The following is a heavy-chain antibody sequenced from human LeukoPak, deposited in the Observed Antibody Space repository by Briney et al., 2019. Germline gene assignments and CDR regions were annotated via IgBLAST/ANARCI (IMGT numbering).Heavy chain of an antibody. CDR2: IYHTGST. CDR1: SYSINSNYF. D-gene: IGHD6-19*01. Sequence: SETLSLTCSVSSYSINSNYFWGWIRQSPGKGLEWIGSIYHTGSTYYNPSLKSRVTISVDTSKNQFSLKLSSVTAADTAVYYCARDHSGWPFDYWGQGTLVTVSS. J-gene: IGHJ4*02. V-gene: IGHV4-38-2*02. CDR3: ARDHSGWPFDY.